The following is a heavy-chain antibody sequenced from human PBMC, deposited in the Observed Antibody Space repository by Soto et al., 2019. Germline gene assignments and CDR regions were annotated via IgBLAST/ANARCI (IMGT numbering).Heavy chain of an antibody. Sequence: PGESLKISFKGSGYSFAGYWITWVRQKPVKGLEWMGRIDPSDSQTYYSPSFRGHVTISATKSITTVFLQWSSLRASDTAMYYCARHIYDSDKGRHLHYYLDSWGQGNPVPVSS. CDR3: ARHIYDSDKGRHLHYYLDS. CDR1: GYSFAGYW. J-gene: IGHJ4*02. CDR2: IDPSDSQT. V-gene: IGHV5-10-1*01. D-gene: IGHD3-22*01.